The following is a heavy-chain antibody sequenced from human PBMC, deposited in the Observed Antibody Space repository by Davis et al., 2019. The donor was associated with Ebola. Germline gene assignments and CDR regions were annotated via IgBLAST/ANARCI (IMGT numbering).Heavy chain of an antibody. D-gene: IGHD4/OR15-4a*01. CDR3: AHRRAGQYYFDY. J-gene: IGHJ4*02. CDR1: GFSLSNARMG. V-gene: IGHV2-26*01. Sequence: SGPTLVKPTETLTLTCTVSGFSLSNARMGVSWIRQPPGKALEWLAHIFSNDEKSYSPSLKSRLTITKDTSKNQVVLTMTNMDPVDTATYYCAHRRAGQYYFDYWGQGTLVTVSS. CDR2: IFSNDEK.